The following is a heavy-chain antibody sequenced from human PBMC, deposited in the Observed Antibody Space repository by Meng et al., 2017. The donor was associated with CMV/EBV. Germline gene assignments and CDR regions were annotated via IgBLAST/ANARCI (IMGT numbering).Heavy chain of an antibody. CDR1: GGTFSSYA. J-gene: IGHJ6*02. V-gene: IGHV1-69*10. CDR3: ARKGFYYGSGGSQYYYYYGMDV. CDR2: IIPILGIA. D-gene: IGHD3-10*01. Sequence: SVKVSCKASGGTFSSYAISWVQQAPGQRLEWMGGIIPILGIANYAQKFQGRVTITADKSTSTAYMELSSLRSEDTAVYYCARKGFYYGSGGSQYYYYYGMDVWGQGTTVTVSS.